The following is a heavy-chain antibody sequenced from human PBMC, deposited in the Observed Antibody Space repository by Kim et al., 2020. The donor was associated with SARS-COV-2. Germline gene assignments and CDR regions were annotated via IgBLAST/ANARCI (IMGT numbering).Heavy chain of an antibody. Sequence: ASVKVSCKASGYTFTSYAMHWVRQAPGQRLEWMGWINAGNGNTKYSQKFQGRVTITRDTSASTAYMELSSLRSEDTAVYYCARDYYDSSGYYSYDAFDIWGQGTMVTVSS. V-gene: IGHV1-3*01. CDR3: ARDYYDSSGYYSYDAFDI. CDR1: GYTFTSYA. D-gene: IGHD3-22*01. J-gene: IGHJ3*02. CDR2: INAGNGNT.